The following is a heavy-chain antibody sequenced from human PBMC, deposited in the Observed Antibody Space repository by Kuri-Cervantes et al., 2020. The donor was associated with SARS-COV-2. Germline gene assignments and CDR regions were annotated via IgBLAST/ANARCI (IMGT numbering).Heavy chain of an antibody. V-gene: IGHV3-30*03. D-gene: IGHD6-13*01. CDR2: ISYDGSNK. J-gene: IGHJ6*03. CDR3: ARDPSGQLGNYYYYYYMDV. Sequence: GESLKISCAASGFTFSSYGMHWVRQAPGKGLEWVAVISYDGSNKYYADSVKGRFTISRDNSKNTLYLQMNSLRAEDTAVYYCARDPSGQLGNYYYYYYMDVWGKGTTVTVSS. CDR1: GFTFSSYG.